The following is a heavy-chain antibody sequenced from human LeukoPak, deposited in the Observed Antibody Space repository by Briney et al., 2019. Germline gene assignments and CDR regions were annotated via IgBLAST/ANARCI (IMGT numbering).Heavy chain of an antibody. Sequence: SETLSLTCAVYGGSFSGYYWSWIRQPPGKGLEWIGEINHSGSTNYYPSLKSRVTISVDTSKNQFSLKLSSVTAADTAVYYCARGHNWGWGAFDIWGQGTMVTVSS. D-gene: IGHD7-27*01. V-gene: IGHV4-34*01. CDR3: ARGHNWGWGAFDI. CDR1: GGSFSGYY. J-gene: IGHJ3*02. CDR2: INHSGST.